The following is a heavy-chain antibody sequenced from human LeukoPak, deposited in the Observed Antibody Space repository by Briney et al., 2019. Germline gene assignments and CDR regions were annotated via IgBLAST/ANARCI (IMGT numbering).Heavy chain of an antibody. J-gene: IGHJ6*02. CDR3: VRRLGGGRYQWDV. Sequence: GESLKIYCKGSGYSFTNYWIGWVREVPGHSLGWMGTIYPGDSDTRYSTSFEGQMTISADKSISTAYLQWSTQKASDTAMYYCVRRLGGGRYQWDVWGQGTTVTVSS. CDR1: GYSFTNYW. D-gene: IGHD2-15*01. CDR2: IYPGDSDT. V-gene: IGHV5-51*01.